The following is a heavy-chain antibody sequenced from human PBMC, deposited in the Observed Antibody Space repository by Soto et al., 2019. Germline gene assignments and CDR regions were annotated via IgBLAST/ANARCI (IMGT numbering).Heavy chain of an antibody. CDR1: GGSISSYY. J-gene: IGHJ4*02. D-gene: IGHD2-15*01. CDR2: IYYSGST. Sequence: SETLSLTCTVSGGSISSYYWSWIRQPPGKGLEWIGYIYYSGSTNYNPSLKSRVTISVDTSKNQFSLKLSSVTAADTAVYYCARQLVGYCSGGSCYSYYFDYWGQGTLVTVSS. V-gene: IGHV4-59*01. CDR3: ARQLVGYCSGGSCYSYYFDY.